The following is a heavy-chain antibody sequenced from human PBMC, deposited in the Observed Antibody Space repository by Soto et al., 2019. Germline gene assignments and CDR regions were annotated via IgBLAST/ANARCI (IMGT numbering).Heavy chain of an antibody. J-gene: IGHJ6*03. D-gene: IGHD3-9*01. CDR1: GYTFTSYA. V-gene: IGHV1-3*01. CDR2: INAGNGNT. Sequence: RASVKVSCKASGYTFTSYAMHWVRQAPGQRLEWMGWINAGNGNTKYSQKFQGRVTITRDTSASTAYMELSSLRSEDTAVYYCARGYYDILTGYKPYYYYYMDVWGKGTTVTVSS. CDR3: ARGYYDILTGYKPYYYYYMDV.